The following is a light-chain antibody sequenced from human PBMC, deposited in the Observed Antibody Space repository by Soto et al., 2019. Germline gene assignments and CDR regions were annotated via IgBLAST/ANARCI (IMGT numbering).Light chain of an antibody. V-gene: IGLV2-14*01. CDR2: DVS. CDR3: NSYTSSSTYV. J-gene: IGLJ1*01. Sequence: QSALTQPASVSGSPGQSITISCTGTTSDVGRYNYVSWYQQHPGKAPKLIIYDVSNRPSGVFNRFSSSKSGNTASLTISGLQAEDEADYYCNSYTSSSTYVFGTGTKVTVL. CDR1: TSDVGRYNY.